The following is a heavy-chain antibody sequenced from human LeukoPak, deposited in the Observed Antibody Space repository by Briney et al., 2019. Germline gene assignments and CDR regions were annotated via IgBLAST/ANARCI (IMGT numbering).Heavy chain of an antibody. V-gene: IGHV3-23*01. D-gene: IGHD2-8*02. CDR2: IFSSGGGI. J-gene: IGHJ4*02. Sequence: GGSLRLSCAASGFTFSDTWMHWVRQPPGKGLEWVSSIFSSGGGIHYADSVRGRFTISRDNSKSTLSLQMNSLRAEDTAIYYCATYRQVLLPFESWGQGTLVTVSS. CDR1: GFTFSDTW. CDR3: ATYRQVLLPFES.